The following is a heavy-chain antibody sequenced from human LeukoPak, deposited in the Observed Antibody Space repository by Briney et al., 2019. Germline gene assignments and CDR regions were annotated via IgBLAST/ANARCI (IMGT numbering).Heavy chain of an antibody. J-gene: IGHJ4*02. CDR3: AAHPYYYDSSGYPFDY. Sequence: GGSMRLSCAASGFTFSSYWMHWVRQAPGKVLVWVSRINSDGSSPSYADSVKGRFTLSRDTAKNPLYLQMNSLRAEDTAVYYCAAHPYYYDSSGYPFDYWGQGTLVSVSS. D-gene: IGHD3-22*01. V-gene: IGHV3-74*01. CDR1: GFTFSSYW. CDR2: INSDGSSP.